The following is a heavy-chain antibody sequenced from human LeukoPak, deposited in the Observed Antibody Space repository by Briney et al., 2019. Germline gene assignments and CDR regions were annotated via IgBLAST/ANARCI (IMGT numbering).Heavy chain of an antibody. CDR1: GFTFDDYA. D-gene: IGHD6-19*01. CDR3: AKDISSGWYFLDH. Sequence: GRSLRLSCAASGFTFDDYAMHWVRQAPGKGLEWVSGISWNSGSIGYADSVKGRFTISRDNAKNSLYLQMNSLRAEDTALYYCAKDISSGWYFLDHWGQGTLVTVSS. J-gene: IGHJ4*02. V-gene: IGHV3-9*01. CDR2: ISWNSGSI.